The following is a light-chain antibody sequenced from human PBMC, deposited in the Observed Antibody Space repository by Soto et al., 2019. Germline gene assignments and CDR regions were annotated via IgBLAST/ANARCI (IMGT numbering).Light chain of an antibody. J-gene: IGKJ5*01. CDR1: QSVSNNY. CDR3: QQRYNWPIT. Sequence: EIVLTQSPCTLSLSPGERATLSCRASQSVSNNYLAWYQQKPGQAPRLLIYGASNRATGIPDRFSGSGSGTDFTLTISSLEPEDFSVYYCQQRYNWPITFGQGTRLEIK. V-gene: IGKV3D-20*02. CDR2: GAS.